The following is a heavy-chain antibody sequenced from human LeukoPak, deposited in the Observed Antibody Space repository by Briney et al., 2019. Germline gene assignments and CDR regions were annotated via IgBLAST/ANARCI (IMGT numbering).Heavy chain of an antibody. V-gene: IGHV1-18*01. CDR3: AREGVSYYDSSGYYS. CDR2: ISAYNGNT. D-gene: IGHD3-22*01. Sequence: GASVKVSCKASGYTFTSYGISWVRQAPGQGLEWMGWISAYNGNTNYAQKLQGRVTMTTDTSTSTAYMELRSLRSDDTAVYYCAREGVSYYDSSGYYSWGKGTLVTVSS. J-gene: IGHJ4*02. CDR1: GYTFTSYG.